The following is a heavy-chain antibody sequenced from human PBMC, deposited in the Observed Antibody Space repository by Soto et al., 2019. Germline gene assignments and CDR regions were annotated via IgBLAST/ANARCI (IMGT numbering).Heavy chain of an antibody. J-gene: IGHJ4*02. CDR2: ISSSTNYI. V-gene: IGHV3-21*01. CDR3: ARDHYGDYGFDY. Sequence: EVQLVESGGGLVKPGGSLRLSCAASGFTFITYSMNWVRQAPGKRLEWVSSISSSTNYISYADSVKGRFTISRDNAKNSLYLQMNSLRAEDTAVYYCARDHYGDYGFDYWGQGTLVTVSS. CDR1: GFTFITYS. D-gene: IGHD4-17*01.